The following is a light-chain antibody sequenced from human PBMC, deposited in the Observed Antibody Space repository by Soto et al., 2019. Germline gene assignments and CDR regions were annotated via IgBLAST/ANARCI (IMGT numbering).Light chain of an antibody. Sequence: QALVTQEPSLTVSPGGTVTLTCGSSTGAVTSGHYPYWFQQKPGQAPRTLIYDASNRQSWTPARFSGSLLGGKAALTLSGAHPEDEADYYCLVSYSGAWVFGGGTQLTVL. CDR2: DAS. CDR3: LVSYSGAWV. J-gene: IGLJ3*02. V-gene: IGLV7-46*01. CDR1: TGAVTSGHY.